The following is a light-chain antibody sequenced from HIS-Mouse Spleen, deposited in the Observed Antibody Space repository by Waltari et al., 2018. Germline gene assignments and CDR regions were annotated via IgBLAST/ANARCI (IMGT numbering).Light chain of an antibody. CDR2: SNN. Sequence: QSVLTQPPSASGTPGQRVTISCSGSSPNIGSNTVNWYPQLPGTAPKLLIYSNNQRPSGVPDLFSGSKSGTSASLAISGLQSEDEADYYCAAWDDSLNGVVFGGGTKLTVL. J-gene: IGLJ2*01. CDR1: SPNIGSNT. V-gene: IGLV1-44*01. CDR3: AAWDDSLNGVV.